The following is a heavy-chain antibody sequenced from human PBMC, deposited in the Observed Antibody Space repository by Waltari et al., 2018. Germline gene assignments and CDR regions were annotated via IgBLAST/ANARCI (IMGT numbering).Heavy chain of an antibody. CDR2: IYHSGGT. Sequence: QVQLQESGPGLVKPSETLSLTCAVSGYSISSGYYWGWIRQPPGKGLEWIGSIYHSGGTYYNPSLKSRVTISVDTSKNQFSLKLSSVTAADTAVYYCARASDCTGGVCYDYWGQGTLVTVSS. J-gene: IGHJ4*02. V-gene: IGHV4-38-2*01. D-gene: IGHD2-8*02. CDR1: GYSISSGYY. CDR3: ARASDCTGGVCYDY.